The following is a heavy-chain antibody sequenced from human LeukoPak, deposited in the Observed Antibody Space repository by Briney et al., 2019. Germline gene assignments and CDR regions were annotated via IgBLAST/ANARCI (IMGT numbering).Heavy chain of an antibody. Sequence: AGASLRLSCAASGFTFSSYAMSWVRQAPGKGLVWVSAISGSGGSTYYADSVKGRFTISRDNSKNTLYLQMNSLRAEDTAVYYCARADSGSYYTGLFDYWGQGTLVTVSS. V-gene: IGHV3-23*01. D-gene: IGHD1-26*01. CDR1: GFTFSSYA. CDR3: ARADSGSYYTGLFDY. CDR2: ISGSGGST. J-gene: IGHJ4*02.